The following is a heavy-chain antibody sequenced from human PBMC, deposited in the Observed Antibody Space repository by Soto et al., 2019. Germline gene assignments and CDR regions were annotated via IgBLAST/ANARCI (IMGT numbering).Heavy chain of an antibody. V-gene: IGHV3-30-3*01. D-gene: IGHD2-15*01. CDR2: ISYDGSNK. J-gene: IGHJ4*02. CDR3: ARDTRDGYSGSFDY. CDR1: GFTFSSYA. Sequence: QVQLVESGGGVVQPGRSLRLSCAASGFTFSSYAMHWVRQAPGKGLEWVAVISYDGSNKYYADSVKGRFTISRDNSKNTLYLQMNSLRAEDTAVYYCARDTRDGYSGSFDYWGQGTLVTVSS.